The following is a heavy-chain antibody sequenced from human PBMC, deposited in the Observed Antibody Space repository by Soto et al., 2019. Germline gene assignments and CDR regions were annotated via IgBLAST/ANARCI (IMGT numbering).Heavy chain of an antibody. V-gene: IGHV1-46*01. CDR1: GYTFTSYY. Sequence: QVQLVQSGAEVKKPGASVKVSCKASGYTFTSYYIHWVRQAPGQGLEWMGILNPSGGRTNYAQKFQGTVTMTKDTSTSTVFMELSRLRSEDTAVYYCARGKRGSLPVEYWGQGTLVTVSS. CDR3: ARGKRGSLPVEY. CDR2: LNPSGGRT. J-gene: IGHJ4*02. D-gene: IGHD1-26*01.